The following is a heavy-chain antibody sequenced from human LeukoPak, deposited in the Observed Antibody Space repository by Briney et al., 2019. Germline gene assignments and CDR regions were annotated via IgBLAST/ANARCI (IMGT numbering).Heavy chain of an antibody. CDR1: GFTFSSYG. V-gene: IGHV3-30*02. J-gene: IGHJ6*03. CDR2: IRYDGSIK. D-gene: IGHD3-10*01. CDR3: AKDGLGGFGDYMDV. Sequence: GGSLRLSCAVSGFTFSSYGMHWVRQAPGKGLFWVAFIRYDGSIKYYADSVKGRFTISRDNSKNTLYLQMNSLRAEDTAVYYCAKDGLGGFGDYMDVWGKGTTVTISS.